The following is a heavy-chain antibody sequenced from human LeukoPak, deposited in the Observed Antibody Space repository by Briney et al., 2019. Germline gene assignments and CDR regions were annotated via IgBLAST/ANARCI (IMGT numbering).Heavy chain of an antibody. CDR3: TTGPLVLMVYAIADYGMDV. J-gene: IGHJ6*02. D-gene: IGHD2-8*01. Sequence: GGSLRLSCAASGFTFSNAWMSWVRQAPGKGLEWVGRIKSKTDGGTTDYAAPVKGRFTISRDDSKNTLYLQVNSLKTEDTAVYYCTTGPLVLMVYAIADYGMDVWGQGTTVTVSS. CDR1: GFTFSNAW. CDR2: IKSKTDGGTT. V-gene: IGHV3-15*01.